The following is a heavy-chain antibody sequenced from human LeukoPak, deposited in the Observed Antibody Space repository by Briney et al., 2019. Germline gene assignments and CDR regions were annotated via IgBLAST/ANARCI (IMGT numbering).Heavy chain of an antibody. Sequence: PSETLSLTCTVSGGSISSNTYYWGWIRQPPGKGLEWIGSIYYSGSTYYNPSLKSRVTISVDTSKNQFSLKLSSVTAADTAVYYCARAMVRGVGFAFDIWGQGTMVTVSS. V-gene: IGHV4-39*07. CDR2: IYYSGST. D-gene: IGHD3-10*01. J-gene: IGHJ3*02. CDR3: ARAMVRGVGFAFDI. CDR1: GGSISSNTYY.